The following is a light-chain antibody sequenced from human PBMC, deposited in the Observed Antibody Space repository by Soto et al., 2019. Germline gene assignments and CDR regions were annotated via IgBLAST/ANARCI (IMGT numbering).Light chain of an antibody. CDR2: TAS. V-gene: IGKV1-39*01. J-gene: IGKJ1*01. Sequence: DIQMTQSPSSLSASVGDRVTITCRASQSISSYLNWYQQKPGKAPKLLIYTASSLQSGVPSRFSGSGSGTDFTLTISSLQPEDFATYYCQQSYSIPQTFGRGTKVEIK. CDR1: QSISSY. CDR3: QQSYSIPQT.